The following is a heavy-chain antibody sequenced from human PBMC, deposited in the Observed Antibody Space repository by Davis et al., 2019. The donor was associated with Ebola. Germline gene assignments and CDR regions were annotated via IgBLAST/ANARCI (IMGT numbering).Heavy chain of an antibody. CDR2: MNPHSGNT. Sequence: AASVKVSCKASGYTFTSYAMHWVRQAPGQGLEWMGWMNPHSGNTGYAQKFQGRVTITADESTITAYMELSSLRSEDTAVYYCARRNDYGDHFYYYYYGMDVWGQGTTVTVSS. V-gene: IGHV1-8*03. CDR1: GYTFTSYA. J-gene: IGHJ6*02. CDR3: ARRNDYGDHFYYYYYGMDV. D-gene: IGHD4-17*01.